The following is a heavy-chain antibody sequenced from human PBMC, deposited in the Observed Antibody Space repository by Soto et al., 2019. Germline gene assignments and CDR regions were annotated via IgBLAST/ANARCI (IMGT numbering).Heavy chain of an antibody. J-gene: IGHJ4*02. CDR1: GYSFTSYW. CDR2: IYPGDSDT. D-gene: IGHD3-3*01. CDR3: ARQSYPDENEAIFGVVEFDY. V-gene: IGHV5-51*01. Sequence: GESLKISCKGSGYSFTSYWIGWVRQMPGKGLEWMGIIYPGDSDTRYSPSFQRQVTILADKSISTAYLQWSSLKASDTAMYYCARQSYPDENEAIFGVVEFDYWGQGTLVTVSS.